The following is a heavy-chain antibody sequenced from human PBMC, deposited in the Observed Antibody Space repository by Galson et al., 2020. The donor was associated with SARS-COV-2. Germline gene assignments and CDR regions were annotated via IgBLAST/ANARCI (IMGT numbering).Heavy chain of an antibody. CDR1: GESIRTSY. V-gene: IGHV4-59*08. Sequence: SETLSLTCTVSGESIRTSYWSWIRQPPGKSMEWIGYMYDSGSTNSNPSLKSRVSISLDTSKNQFSLKMNSVTAADTAVYYCARVESEYSSSWHFDLWGRGTLVTVSS. J-gene: IGHJ2*01. CDR2: MYDSGST. D-gene: IGHD2-2*01. CDR3: ARVESEYSSSWHFDL.